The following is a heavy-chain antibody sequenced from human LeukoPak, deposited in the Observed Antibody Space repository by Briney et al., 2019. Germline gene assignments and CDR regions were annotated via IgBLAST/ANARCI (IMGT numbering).Heavy chain of an antibody. CDR3: IVFGDSNH. CDR1: GLTGSHNY. CDR2: IHTSGDT. Sequence: GGSLRLSCAASGLTGSHNYVSWVCQAPGKGLEWVSAIHTSGDTCYADSVKGRFTISRDTSKNTLYLQINSLRVEDTAVYYCIVFGDSNHWGQGTLVTVSS. J-gene: IGHJ5*02. D-gene: IGHD4-17*01. V-gene: IGHV3-53*01.